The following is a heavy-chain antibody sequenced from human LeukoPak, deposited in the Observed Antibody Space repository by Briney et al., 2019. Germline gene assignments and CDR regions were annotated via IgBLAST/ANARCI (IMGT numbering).Heavy chain of an antibody. D-gene: IGHD1-26*01. CDR3: VRPSYSGSYTFDY. J-gene: IGHJ4*02. CDR2: IIPILGIA. CDR1: GGTFSSYA. Sequence: ASVKVSCKASGGTFSSYAISWVRQAPGQGLEWMGRIIPILGIANYAQKFQGRVTITADKSTSTAYMELSSLRSEDTAVYYCVRPSYSGSYTFDYWGQGTLVTVSS. V-gene: IGHV1-69*04.